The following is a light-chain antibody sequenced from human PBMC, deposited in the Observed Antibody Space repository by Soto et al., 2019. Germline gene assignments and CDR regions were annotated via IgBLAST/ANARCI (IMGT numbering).Light chain of an antibody. CDR3: CAYAATYTYV. Sequence: QSALTQPASVSGSPGQSITISCTGTSSDIGGYILVSWYQQEPGKAPKLMIYEGSKRPSGVSNRFSGSKSGNTASLTISGLQAEDEAEYYCCAYAATYTYVFGTGTKLTVL. CDR1: SSDIGGYIL. V-gene: IGLV2-23*01. J-gene: IGLJ1*01. CDR2: EGS.